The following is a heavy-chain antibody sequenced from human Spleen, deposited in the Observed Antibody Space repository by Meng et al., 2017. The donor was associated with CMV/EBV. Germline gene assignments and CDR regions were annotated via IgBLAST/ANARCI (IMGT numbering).Heavy chain of an antibody. CDR3: ARGDYYDSLDP. CDR2: IYYSGDT. V-gene: IGHV4-61*03. CDR1: GGSVSSGGYS. D-gene: IGHD3-22*01. Sequence: CTVSGGSVSSGGYSWTWIRQPPGKGLEWIGYIYYSGDTNYNPSLKSRVTISVDTSKNHFSLRLTSVTAADTAVYYCARGDYYDSLDPWGQGTLVTFSS. J-gene: IGHJ5*02.